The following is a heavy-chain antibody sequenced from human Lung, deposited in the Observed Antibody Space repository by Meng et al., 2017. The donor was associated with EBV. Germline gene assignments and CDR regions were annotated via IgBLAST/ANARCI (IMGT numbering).Heavy chain of an antibody. CDR1: GGSIRFGDSY. D-gene: IGHD6-6*01. Sequence: ARVHGAAPGLGTPCRHLSPTCTVSGGSIRFGDSYWSWIRQPPGKGLEWIGYIYDSGSTSYNPSLMSRVTISVDTSRNQFSLKLTSVTAADTAVYYCAREYSSSSGLPGPWGQGTLVTVSS. CDR2: IYDSGST. V-gene: IGHV4-30-4*08. J-gene: IGHJ5*02. CDR3: AREYSSSSGLPGP.